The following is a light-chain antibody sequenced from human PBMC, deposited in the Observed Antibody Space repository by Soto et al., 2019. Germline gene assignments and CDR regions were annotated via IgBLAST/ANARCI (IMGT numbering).Light chain of an antibody. CDR2: DVS. J-gene: IGLJ2*01. Sequence: QSVLTQPPSVSGSPGQSVTISSTGTSSDVGGYNYVSWYQQHPGKAPKLMIYDVSKRPSGVPDRFSGSKSGNTASLTISGLQAEYEADYYCCSYAGSYTLVFGGGTKVTVL. V-gene: IGLV2-11*01. CDR1: SSDVGGYNY. CDR3: CSYAGSYTLV.